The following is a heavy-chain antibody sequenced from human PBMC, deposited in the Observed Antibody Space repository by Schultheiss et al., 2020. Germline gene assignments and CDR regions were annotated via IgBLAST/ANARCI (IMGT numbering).Heavy chain of an antibody. CDR1: GFTFSSYW. CDR3: ARPYSGYVPWYFDY. Sequence: GGSLRLSCAASGFTFSSYWMSWVRQAPGKGLEWVSYISSSSSYTNYADSVKGRFAISRDNAKNSLYLQMNSLRAEDTAVYYCARPYSGYVPWYFDYWGQGTLVTVSS. V-gene: IGHV3-21*05. D-gene: IGHD5-12*01. J-gene: IGHJ4*02. CDR2: ISSSSSYT.